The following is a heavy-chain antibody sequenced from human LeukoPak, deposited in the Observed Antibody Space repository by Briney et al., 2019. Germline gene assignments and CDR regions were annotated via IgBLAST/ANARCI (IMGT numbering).Heavy chain of an antibody. J-gene: IGHJ1*01. Sequence: NTSETLSLTCAVYGGSFTGYYSSWIRQPPGKGLEWIGEINHSGSTNYNSSLKSRVTISVDTSKNQFSLRLSSVTAADTAVYYCARVRIHSRGYYNAEYCQHWGQGTLVTVSS. CDR2: INHSGST. CDR3: ARVRIHSRGYYNAEYCQH. CDR1: GGSFTGYY. D-gene: IGHD3-22*01. V-gene: IGHV4-34*01.